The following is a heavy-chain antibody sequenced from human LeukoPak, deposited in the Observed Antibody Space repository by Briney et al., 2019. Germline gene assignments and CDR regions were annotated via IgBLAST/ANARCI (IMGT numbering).Heavy chain of an antibody. J-gene: IGHJ4*02. D-gene: IGHD3-3*01. CDR2: IYYSGST. Sequence: SETLSLTCAVSGGSISSGGYSWSWIRQPPGKGLEWIGYIYYSGSTNYNPSLKSRVTISVDTSKNQFSLKLSSVTAADTAVYYCARGRGGEWLLYDDWGQGTLVTVSS. CDR1: GGSISSGGYS. V-gene: IGHV4-61*08. CDR3: ARGRGGEWLLYDD.